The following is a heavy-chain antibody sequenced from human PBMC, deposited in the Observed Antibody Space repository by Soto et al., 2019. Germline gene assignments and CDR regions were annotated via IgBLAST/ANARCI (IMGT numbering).Heavy chain of an antibody. D-gene: IGHD6-13*01. Sequence: SETLYLTCTDSGGTISSYYWSWIRQPPGKGLKKIGYIYYSGSTNYNSSLKSRVTISVDTSKNQFSLKLSSVTAADTAVYYCARRYSSAFDIWGHGTMVT. V-gene: IGHV4-59*08. CDR2: IYYSGST. J-gene: IGHJ3*02. CDR3: ARRYSSAFDI. CDR1: GGTISSYY.